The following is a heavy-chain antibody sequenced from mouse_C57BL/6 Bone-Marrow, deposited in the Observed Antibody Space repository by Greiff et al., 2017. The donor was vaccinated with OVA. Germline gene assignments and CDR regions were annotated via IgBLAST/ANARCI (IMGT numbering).Heavy chain of an antibody. Sequence: QVHVKQSGAELVRPGTSVKMSCKASGYTFTNYWIGWAKQRPGHGLEWIGDIYPGGGYTNYNEKFKGKATLTADKSSSTAYMQFSSLTSEDSAIYYCARLDYYGSSYAMDYWGQGTSVTVSS. CDR3: ARLDYYGSSYAMDY. CDR2: IYPGGGYT. V-gene: IGHV1-63*01. CDR1: GYTFTNYW. J-gene: IGHJ4*01. D-gene: IGHD1-1*01.